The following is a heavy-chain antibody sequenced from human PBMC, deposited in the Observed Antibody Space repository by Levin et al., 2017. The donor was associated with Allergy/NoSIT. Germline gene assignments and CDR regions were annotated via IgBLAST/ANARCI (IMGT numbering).Heavy chain of an antibody. Sequence: SETLSLTCTVSGGSISSYYWSWIRQPPGKGLEWIGHIYYSGSTDYNPSLKSRITISVDASKNPFSLRLSSVTAAATAVYYCALRRGYRVSYYYMDVWGEGTTVTVSS. CDR2: IYYSGST. D-gene: IGHD4-17*01. CDR1: GGSISSYY. CDR3: ALRRGYRVSYYYMDV. V-gene: IGHV4-59*08. J-gene: IGHJ6*03.